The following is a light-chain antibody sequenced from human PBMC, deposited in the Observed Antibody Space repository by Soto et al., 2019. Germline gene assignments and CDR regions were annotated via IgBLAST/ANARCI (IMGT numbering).Light chain of an antibody. J-gene: IGLJ1*01. CDR3: GSYVGSNNFHYV. CDR2: SNN. Sequence: QSVLTQPPSASGTPGQRVTISCSGSSSNIGSNTVNWYQQLPGTAPKLLIYSNNQRPSGVPDRFSGSKSGTSASLAISGLQSEDEADYYCGSYVGSNNFHYVLGHGTKVTV. V-gene: IGLV1-44*01. CDR1: SSNIGSNT.